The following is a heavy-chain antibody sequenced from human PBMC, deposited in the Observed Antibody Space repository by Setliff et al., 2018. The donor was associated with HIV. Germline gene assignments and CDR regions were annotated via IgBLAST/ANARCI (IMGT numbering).Heavy chain of an antibody. CDR1: GYTFTTYG. J-gene: IGHJ3*01. CDR2: ISTYSDET. V-gene: IGHV1-18*01. CDR3: VRVGRGGYYYDAFDF. Sequence: ASVKVSCKPSGYTFTTYGLSWVRQAPGQGLEWMGWISTYSDETSYSQNLQGRLTMTTDTSTSTAYMELRSLRSDDSAMYYCVRVGRGGYYYDAFDFWGQGTMVTVSS. D-gene: IGHD3-3*01.